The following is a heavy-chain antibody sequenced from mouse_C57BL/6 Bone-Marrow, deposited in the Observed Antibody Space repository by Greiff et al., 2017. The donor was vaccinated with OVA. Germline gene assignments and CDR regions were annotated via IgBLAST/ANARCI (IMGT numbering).Heavy chain of an antibody. J-gene: IGHJ1*03. CDR3: ARCKLRWYFDV. V-gene: IGHV1-61*01. CDR2: IYPSDSET. CDR1: GYTFTSYW. Sequence: QVQLQQSGAELVRPGSSVKLSCKASGYTFTSYWMDWVKQRPGQGLEWIGNIYPSDSETHYNQKFKDKATLTVDKSSSTAYMQLSSLTSEDSAVYYCARCKLRWYFDVWGTGTTVTVSS. D-gene: IGHD1-1*01.